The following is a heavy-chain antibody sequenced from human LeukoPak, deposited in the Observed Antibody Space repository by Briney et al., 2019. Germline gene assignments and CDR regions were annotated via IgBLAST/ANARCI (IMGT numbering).Heavy chain of an antibody. D-gene: IGHD5-18*01. CDR1: GYTFTSYG. CDR2: IIPILGIA. CDR3: ARDEGYSYGYNY. J-gene: IGHJ4*02. Sequence: GASVKVSCKASGYTFTSYGISWVRQAPGQGLEWMGRIIPILGIANYAQKFQGRVTITADKSTSTAYMELSSLRSEDTAVYYCARDEGYSYGYNYWGQGTLVTVSS. V-gene: IGHV1-69*04.